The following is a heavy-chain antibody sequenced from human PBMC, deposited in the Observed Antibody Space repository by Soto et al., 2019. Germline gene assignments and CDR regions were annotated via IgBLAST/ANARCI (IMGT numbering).Heavy chain of an antibody. V-gene: IGHV4-4*02. J-gene: IGHJ4*02. CDR2: IYRTGST. D-gene: IGHD1-7*01. CDR1: GGSFTSKNW. CDR3: ASRDPGTSVDY. Sequence: TXSRTCAFSGGSFTSKNWWTWVRQPPGQGLEWIGEIYRTGSTNYNPSLKSRVTISLDKSENQFSLKVTSLTASDTAVYYCASRDPGTSVDYWGQGTLVTVSS.